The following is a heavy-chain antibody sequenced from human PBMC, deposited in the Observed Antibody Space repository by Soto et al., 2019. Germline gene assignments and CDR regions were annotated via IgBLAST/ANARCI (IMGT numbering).Heavy chain of an antibody. D-gene: IGHD6-13*01. CDR2: SYFTGNT. V-gene: IGHV4-39*01. CDR3: ARHRTGYSSSWLDY. J-gene: IGHJ4*02. CDR1: GGSISSGTYS. Sequence: QLQLQESGPGLVKPSETLSLTCTVSGGSISSGTYSWGWIRQPPGKGLEWIGNSYFTGNTHYNPSLNSRVTMSVDTSKSPFSLSLTSVTAADTAVYYCARHRTGYSSSWLDYWGQGTLVTVSS.